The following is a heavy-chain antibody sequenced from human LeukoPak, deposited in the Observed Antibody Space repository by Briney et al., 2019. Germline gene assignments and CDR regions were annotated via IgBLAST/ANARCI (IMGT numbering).Heavy chain of an antibody. CDR1: GFTFSSYA. D-gene: IGHD6-13*01. V-gene: IGHV3-30-3*01. CDR2: ISYDGGNK. CDR3: ARGGFRAAGSPFDY. Sequence: GRSLRLSCAASGFTFSSYAMHWVRQAPGKGLEWVAVISYDGGNKYYADSVKGRFTISRDNSKNTLYLQMNSLRAEDTAVYYCARGGFRAAGSPFDYWGQGTLVTVSS. J-gene: IGHJ4*02.